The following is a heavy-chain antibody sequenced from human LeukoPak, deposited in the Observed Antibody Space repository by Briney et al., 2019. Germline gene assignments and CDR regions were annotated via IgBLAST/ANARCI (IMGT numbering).Heavy chain of an antibody. CDR3: ARAPNGDYVWGSYPPGRNWFDP. J-gene: IGHJ5*02. CDR1: GYSISSGYY. D-gene: IGHD3-16*02. CDR2: IYHSGST. V-gene: IGHV4-38-2*02. Sequence: PSETLSLTCTVSGYSISSGYYWGWIRQPPGKGLEWIGSIYHSGSTYYNPSLKSRVTISVDTSKNQFSLKLSSVTAADTAVYYCARAPNGDYVWGSYPPGRNWFDPWGQGTLVTVSS.